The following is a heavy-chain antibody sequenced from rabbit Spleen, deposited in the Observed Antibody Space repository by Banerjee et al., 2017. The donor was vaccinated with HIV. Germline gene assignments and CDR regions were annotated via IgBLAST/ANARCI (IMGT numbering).Heavy chain of an antibody. J-gene: IGHJ2*01. CDR2: IDTGNGRT. CDR1: GFSFSSSYW. Sequence: QQQLEESGGGLVKPGGTLTLTCTASGFSFSSSYWMTWVRQAPGKGLQSIGYIDTGNGRTYYTNWAKGRFTISKTSSTTVTLQMTSLTAADTATYFCARRTSETAFDPWGPGTLVTVS. V-gene: IGHV1S45*01. CDR3: ARRTSETAFDP. D-gene: IGHD7-1*01.